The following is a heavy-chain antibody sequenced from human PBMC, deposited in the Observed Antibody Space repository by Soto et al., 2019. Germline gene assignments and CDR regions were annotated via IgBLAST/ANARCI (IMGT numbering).Heavy chain of an antibody. V-gene: IGHV3-30*18. Sequence: PGGSLRLSCSASGFTFSSYGMHWVRQAPGKGLEWVAVISYDGSNKYYADSVKGRFTISRDNSKNTLYLQMNSLRAEDTAVYYCAKDLASVAVDYWGQGTLVTVSS. CDR3: AKDLASVAVDY. D-gene: IGHD6-19*01. J-gene: IGHJ4*02. CDR1: GFTFSSYG. CDR2: ISYDGSNK.